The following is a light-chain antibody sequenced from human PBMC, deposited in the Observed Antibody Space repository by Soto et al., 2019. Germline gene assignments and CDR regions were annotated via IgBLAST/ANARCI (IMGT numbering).Light chain of an antibody. CDR1: QGISSY. J-gene: IGKJ4*01. CDR2: AAS. Sequence: DIQLTQSPSFLSASVGNRVTITCRASQGISSYLAWYQQEPGKAPKLLIYAASSLQSWVPSRFSGGGSGTEFTLTISSLQPEDFATYYCQQLQSYPPTFGGGTKVEIK. V-gene: IGKV1-9*01. CDR3: QQLQSYPPT.